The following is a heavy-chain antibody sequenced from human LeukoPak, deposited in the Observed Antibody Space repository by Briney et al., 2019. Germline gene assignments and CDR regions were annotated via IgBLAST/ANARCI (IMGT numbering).Heavy chain of an antibody. Sequence: ASVKVSCKASGYTFTGYYMHWVRQAPGQGLGWMGWINPNSGGTNYAQKFQGWVTMTRDTSISTAYMELSRLRSDDTAVYYCAKGPPVYGSGSYYLFDYWGQGTLVTVSS. J-gene: IGHJ4*02. CDR2: INPNSGGT. CDR3: AKGPPVYGSGSYYLFDY. CDR1: GYTFTGYY. D-gene: IGHD3-10*01. V-gene: IGHV1-2*04.